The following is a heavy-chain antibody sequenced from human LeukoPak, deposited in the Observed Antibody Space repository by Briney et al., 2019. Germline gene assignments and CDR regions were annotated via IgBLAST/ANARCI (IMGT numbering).Heavy chain of an antibody. V-gene: IGHV4-38-2*02. CDR3: ARHGSGSDDAFDI. Sequence: PSETLSLTCTVSGYSISSGYYWGWIRQPPGKGLEWIGSIYHSGSTYYNPSLKSRVTISVDTSKNQISLKLSSVTAADTAVYYCARHGSGSDDAFDIWGQGTMVTVSS. CDR1: GYSISSGYY. CDR2: IYHSGST. D-gene: IGHD3-10*01. J-gene: IGHJ3*02.